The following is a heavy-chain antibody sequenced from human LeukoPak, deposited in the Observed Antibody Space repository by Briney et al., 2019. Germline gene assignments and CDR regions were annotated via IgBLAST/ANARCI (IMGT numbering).Heavy chain of an antibody. CDR3: AELGITMIGGV. CDR2: ICSSGSTI. D-gene: IGHD3-10*02. Sequence: PGGSLRLSCAASGFTFSTYTMNWVRQAPGKGLEWVSYICSSGSTIYYADSVKGRFTISRDNAKKSLYLQMNSLRAEDTAVYYCAELGITMIGGVWGKGTTVTISS. CDR1: GFTFSTYT. V-gene: IGHV3-48*04. J-gene: IGHJ6*04.